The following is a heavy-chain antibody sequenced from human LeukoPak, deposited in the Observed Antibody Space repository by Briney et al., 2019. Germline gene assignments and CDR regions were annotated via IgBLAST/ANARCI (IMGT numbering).Heavy chain of an antibody. CDR3: ARESRPELLWFGELLYQSRRVFDY. J-gene: IGHJ4*02. V-gene: IGHV1-2*06. CDR1: GNSISNYA. Sequence: ASVKVSCKASGNSISNYAVSWVRQAPGQGFEWMGRINPNSGGTNYAQKFQGRVTMTRDTTISTAYMELSRLRSDDTAVYYCARESRPELLWFGELLYQSRRVFDYWGQGTLVTVSS. D-gene: IGHD3-10*01. CDR2: INPNSGGT.